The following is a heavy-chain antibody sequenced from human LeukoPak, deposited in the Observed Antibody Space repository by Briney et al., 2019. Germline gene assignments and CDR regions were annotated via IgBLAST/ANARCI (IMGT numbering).Heavy chain of an antibody. CDR2: INTNTGNP. CDR3: AREAAVAGGPDAFDI. CDR1: GYTFSSYA. D-gene: IGHD6-19*01. J-gene: IGHJ3*02. Sequence: ASVKVSCKASGYTFSSYAMNWVRQAPGQGLEWMGWINTNTGNPTYAQDFTGRFVFSLDTSVSTAYLQISSLKAEDTAVYYCAREAAVAGGPDAFDIWGQGTMVTVSS. V-gene: IGHV7-4-1*02.